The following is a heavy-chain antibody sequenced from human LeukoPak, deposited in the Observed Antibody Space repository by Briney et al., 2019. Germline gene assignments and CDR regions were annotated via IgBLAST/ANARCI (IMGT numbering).Heavy chain of an antibody. CDR3: ARSGSGYLRYYFDY. CDR1: GGSISSSSYY. J-gene: IGHJ4*02. D-gene: IGHD5-12*01. Sequence: SETLSLTCTVSGGSISSSSYYWGWIRQPPGKGLEWIGSMYSSGSTYYNPSLKSRVTISVDTSENQFSLKLSSVTAADTAVYYCARSGSGYLRYYFDYWGQGTLVTVSS. CDR2: MYSSGST. V-gene: IGHV4-39*07.